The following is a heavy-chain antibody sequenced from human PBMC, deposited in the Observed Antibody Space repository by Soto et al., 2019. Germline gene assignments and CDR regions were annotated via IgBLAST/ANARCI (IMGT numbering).Heavy chain of an antibody. Sequence: LSLSCAASGFTFSSYAMHWVRQAPGKGLEWVAVISYDGSNKYYADSVKGRFTISRDNSKNTLYLQMNSLRAEDTAVYYCARGQAMIVVDNAFDIWGQGTMVTVSS. CDR1: GFTFSSYA. CDR3: ARGQAMIVVDNAFDI. D-gene: IGHD3-22*01. J-gene: IGHJ3*02. V-gene: IGHV3-30-3*01. CDR2: ISYDGSNK.